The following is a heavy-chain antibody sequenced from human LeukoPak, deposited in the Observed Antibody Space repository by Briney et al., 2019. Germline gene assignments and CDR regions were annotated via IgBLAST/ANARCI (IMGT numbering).Heavy chain of an antibody. Sequence: ASVKVSCKASGGTFSSYAISWVRQAPGQGLEWMGRIIPILGIANYAQKFQGRVTITADKSTSTAYMELSSLRSEDTALYYCAKAMRSSSAPFDYWGQGTLVTVSS. CDR1: GGTFSSYA. D-gene: IGHD6-6*01. CDR2: IIPILGIA. CDR3: AKAMRSSSAPFDY. J-gene: IGHJ4*02. V-gene: IGHV1-69*04.